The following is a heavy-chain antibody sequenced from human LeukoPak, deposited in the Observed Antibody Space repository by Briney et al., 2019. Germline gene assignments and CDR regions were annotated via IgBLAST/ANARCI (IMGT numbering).Heavy chain of an antibody. V-gene: IGHV1-18*01. CDR1: GYTFTSYG. CDR3: ARVVTPKYCGSTSCYWKGWFDP. Sequence: ASVKVSCKASGYTFTSYGISWVRQAPGQGLEWMGWISAYNGNTNYAQKLQGRVTMTTDTSTSTAYMELRSLRSDDTAVYYCARVVTPKYCGSTSCYWKGWFDPWGQGTLVTVSS. CDR2: ISAYNGNT. J-gene: IGHJ5*02. D-gene: IGHD2-2*01.